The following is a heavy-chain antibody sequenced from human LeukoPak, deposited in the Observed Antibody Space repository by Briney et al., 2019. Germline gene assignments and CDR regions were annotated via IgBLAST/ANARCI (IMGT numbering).Heavy chain of an antibody. J-gene: IGHJ3*02. CDR1: GGTFSRYA. D-gene: IGHD6-19*01. CDR2: IIPMFGIA. V-gene: IGHV1-69*13. Sequence: GASVKVSCKASGGTFSRYAISWVRQAPGQGLEWMGGIIPMFGIANYAQKFQGRVTITADESTSTAYMELSSLRSEDTAVYYCARAPKPQSSGWYDDAFDIWGQGTMVTVSS. CDR3: ARAPKPQSSGWYDDAFDI.